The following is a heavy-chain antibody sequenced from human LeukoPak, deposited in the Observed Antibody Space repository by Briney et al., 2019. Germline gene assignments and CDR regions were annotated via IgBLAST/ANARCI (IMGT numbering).Heavy chain of an antibody. Sequence: PGGTLRLSCAASGFTFSNYALGWVRQAPGKELGWVSSIAGSGGSTYYADSVKGRFTISRDNSKNTLYLQMNSLQADDTAVYYCARGLRWRDYWGQGTLVTVSS. J-gene: IGHJ4*02. CDR2: IAGSGGST. CDR1: GFTFSNYA. D-gene: IGHD4-23*01. CDR3: ARGLRWRDY. V-gene: IGHV3-23*01.